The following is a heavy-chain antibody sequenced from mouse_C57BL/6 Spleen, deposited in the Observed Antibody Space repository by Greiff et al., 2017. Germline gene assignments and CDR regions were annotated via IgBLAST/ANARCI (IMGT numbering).Heavy chain of an antibody. CDR3: ARYTTVVPLYFDY. V-gene: IGHV1-80*01. Sequence: QVQLQQSGAELVKPGASVKISCKASGYAFSSYWMNWVKQRPGKGLEWIGQIYPGDGDTNYNGKFKGKATLTADKSSSTAYMQLSSLTSEDSAVYFCARYTTVVPLYFDYWGQGTTLTVSS. J-gene: IGHJ2*01. CDR1: GYAFSSYW. CDR2: IYPGDGDT. D-gene: IGHD1-1*01.